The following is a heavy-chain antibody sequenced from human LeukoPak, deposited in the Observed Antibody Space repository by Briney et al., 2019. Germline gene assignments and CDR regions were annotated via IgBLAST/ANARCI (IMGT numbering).Heavy chain of an antibody. V-gene: IGHV4-4*07. Sequence: SETLSLTCTVSGGSISSYYWSWIRQPAGKGLEWIGRIYTSGSTNYNPSLKSRVTMSVDTSKNQFSLKLSSVTAADTAVYYCARDDFWSGPRDYYYYMDVWGKGTTVTVSS. CDR1: GGSISSYY. D-gene: IGHD3-3*01. CDR3: ARDDFWSGPRDYYYYMDV. J-gene: IGHJ6*03. CDR2: IYTSGST.